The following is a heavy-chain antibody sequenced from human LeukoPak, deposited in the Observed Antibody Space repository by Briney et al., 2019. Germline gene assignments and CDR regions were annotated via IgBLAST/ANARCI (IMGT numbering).Heavy chain of an antibody. J-gene: IGHJ4*02. CDR3: ASEVSRRFGY. V-gene: IGHV4-59*07. CDR1: GGSISSNY. CDR2: IYFSEST. Sequence: SDTLSLTCTVSGGSISSNYWNWIRQPPGKGLGLIGFIYFSESTNYNPSLTSRGPISVDTSMTQFSLSLSSVTAAAAAVSYYASEVSRRFGYWGEG.